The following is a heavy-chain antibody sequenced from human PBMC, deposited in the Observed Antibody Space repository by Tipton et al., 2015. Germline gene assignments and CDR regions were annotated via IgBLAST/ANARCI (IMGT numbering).Heavy chain of an antibody. J-gene: IGHJ5*02. CDR3: ARGGAGYYYDSVGYLS. CDR2: IFHSGST. Sequence: TLSLTCIVSGGSVTSNNYFWSWIRQPPGKGLEWIGYIFHSGSTSYNPSLRSRVFISIDTSKNQFSLKLNSVTAADTAVYYCARGGAGYYYDSVGYLSWGQGTLVTASS. D-gene: IGHD3-22*01. V-gene: IGHV4-61*01. CDR1: GGSVTSNNYF.